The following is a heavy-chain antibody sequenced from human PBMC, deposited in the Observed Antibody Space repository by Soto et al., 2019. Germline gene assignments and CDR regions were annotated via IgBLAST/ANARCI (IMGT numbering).Heavy chain of an antibody. V-gene: IGHV3-66*01. J-gene: IGHJ4*02. CDR2: IYSGGST. CDR1: GFTVSSNY. CDR3: ARTYYYGSGSYYNSIDY. D-gene: IGHD3-10*01. Sequence: PGGSLRLSCAASGFTVSSNYMSWVRQAPGKGLEWVSVIYSGGSTYYADSVKGRFTISRDNSKNTLYLQMNSLRAEDTAVYYCARTYYYGSGSYYNSIDYWGQGTLVTVSS.